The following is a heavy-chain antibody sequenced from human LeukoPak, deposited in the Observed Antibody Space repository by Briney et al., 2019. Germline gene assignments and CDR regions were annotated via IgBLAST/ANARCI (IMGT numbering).Heavy chain of an antibody. J-gene: IGHJ4*02. Sequence: GGSLRLSCAASGFTFSSYGMHWVRQAPGKGLEWVAVIWYDGSNKYYADSVKGRFTISRDNSKNTLYLQMNGLRAEDTAVYYCARDKGAYDSSGYYGYWGQGTLVTVSS. CDR3: ARDKGAYDSSGYYGY. CDR2: IWYDGSNK. V-gene: IGHV3-33*01. D-gene: IGHD3-22*01. CDR1: GFTFSSYG.